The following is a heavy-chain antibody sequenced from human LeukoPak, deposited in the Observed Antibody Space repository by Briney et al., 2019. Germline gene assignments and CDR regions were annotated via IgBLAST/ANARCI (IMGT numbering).Heavy chain of an antibody. V-gene: IGHV1-69*06. J-gene: IGHJ5*02. Sequence: SVKVSCKASGGTFSSYAISWVRQAPGQGLEWMGGIIPIFGTANYAQKFQGRVTITADKSTSTACMELSSLRSEDTAVYYCARDQTMVRGVPNWFDPWGQGTLVTVSS. D-gene: IGHD3-10*01. CDR3: ARDQTMVRGVPNWFDP. CDR2: IIPIFGTA. CDR1: GGTFSSYA.